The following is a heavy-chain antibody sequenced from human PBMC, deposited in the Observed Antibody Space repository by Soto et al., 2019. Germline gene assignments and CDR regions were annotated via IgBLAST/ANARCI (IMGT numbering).Heavy chain of an antibody. J-gene: IGHJ6*02. CDR3: AKEFIAAAGSYYYYGMDV. CDR1: GFTFSSYA. D-gene: IGHD6-13*01. Sequence: PGGSLRLSCAASGFTFSSYAMSWVRQAPGKGLEWVSAISGSGGSTYYADSVKGRFTISRDNSKNTLYLHMNSLRAEDTAVYYCAKEFIAAAGSYYYYGMDVWDQGTTVTVSS. CDR2: ISGSGGST. V-gene: IGHV3-23*01.